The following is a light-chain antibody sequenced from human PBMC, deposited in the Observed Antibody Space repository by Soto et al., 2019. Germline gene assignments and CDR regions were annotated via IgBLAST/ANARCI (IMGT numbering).Light chain of an antibody. CDR2: GAS. J-gene: IGKJ1*01. CDR3: QLYGSSLT. V-gene: IGKV3-20*01. CDR1: QSVSGSY. Sequence: EIVLTQSPATLFLSPGERATLSCRASQSVSGSYLAWYQQKPGQAPRLLIYGASSRATGIPDRFSGSGSGTDFTLTISRLAPEDFAVYFCQLYGSSLTFGQGTKV.